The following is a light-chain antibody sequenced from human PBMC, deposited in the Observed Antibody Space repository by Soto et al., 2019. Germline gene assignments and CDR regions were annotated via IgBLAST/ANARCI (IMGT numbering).Light chain of an antibody. CDR1: SSDIGGYNS. CDR2: EVN. Sequence: QSVLTQPPSASGSPGQSVTISCTGTSSDIGGYNSVSWYQQHPGKAPRLMIYEVNKRPSGVPDRFSGSKSGYTASLAISGLQSEDEADYYCAAWDDSLNGVVFGGGTKLTVL. CDR3: AAWDDSLNGVV. J-gene: IGLJ2*01. V-gene: IGLV2-8*01.